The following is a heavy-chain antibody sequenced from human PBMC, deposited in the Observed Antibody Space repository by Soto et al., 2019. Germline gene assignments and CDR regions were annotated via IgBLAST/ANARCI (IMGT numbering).Heavy chain of an antibody. CDR1: GFTFSSYA. D-gene: IGHD5-12*01. Sequence: QVQLVESGGGVVQPGRSLRLSCAASGFTFSSYAMHWVRQAPGKGLEWVAVISYDGSNKYYADSVKGRFTISRDNSKNMLYLQMNSLRAEDTAVYYCAREIDGVDHPNNYWGQGTLVTVSS. CDR3: AREIDGVDHPNNY. J-gene: IGHJ4*02. V-gene: IGHV3-30-3*01. CDR2: ISYDGSNK.